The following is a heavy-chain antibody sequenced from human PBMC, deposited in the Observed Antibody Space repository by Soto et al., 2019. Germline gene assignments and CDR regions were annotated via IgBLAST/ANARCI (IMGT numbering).Heavy chain of an antibody. CDR2: ISADGRND. CDR1: GFIFRTAG. D-gene: IGHD3-22*01. J-gene: IGHJ4*02. V-gene: IGHV3-30*18. Sequence: QIHLVESGGGVVQPGRPLTLSCVASGFIFRTAGMHWVRQAPGKGLEWVAVISADGRNDAYADSVKGRLTISRDNSKNTLYLQTNSVIHEDTAIYYCAKESHYYDSSGYPPLHYWGQGTLVTVSS. CDR3: AKESHYYDSSGYPPLHY.